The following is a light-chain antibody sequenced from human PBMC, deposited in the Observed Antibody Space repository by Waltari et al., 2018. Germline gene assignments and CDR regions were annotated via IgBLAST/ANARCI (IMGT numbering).Light chain of an antibody. Sequence: IVMTLSRDSLAVSLGERATIHCKSSQSVLYSSNNKNYLAWYQQKPGQPPKLLIYWASTRESGVPDRFSGSGSGTDFTLTISSLQAEDVAVYYCQQYYSTPYTFGQGTKLEIK. J-gene: IGKJ2*01. CDR1: QSVLYSSNNKNY. CDR3: QQYYSTPYT. CDR2: WAS. V-gene: IGKV4-1*01.